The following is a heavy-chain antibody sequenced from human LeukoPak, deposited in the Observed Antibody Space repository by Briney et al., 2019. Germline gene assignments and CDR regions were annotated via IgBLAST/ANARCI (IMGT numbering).Heavy chain of an antibody. D-gene: IGHD3-10*01. V-gene: IGHV3-13*04. CDR3: ASGYYSGSGSYWGFDY. CDR2: IGTAGDT. J-gene: IGHJ4*02. Sequence: GGSLRLSCAASGFTFSSYDMHSVRQATGKGLEWVSGIGTAGDTYYPGSVKGRFTISRENAKNSLYLQMNSLRAGDTAVYYCASGYYSGSGSYWGFDYWGQGTLVTVSS. CDR1: GFTFSSYD.